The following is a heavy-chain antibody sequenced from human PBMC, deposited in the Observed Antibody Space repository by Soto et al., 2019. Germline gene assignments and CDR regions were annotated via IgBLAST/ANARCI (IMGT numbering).Heavy chain of an antibody. CDR3: GRVQLGNLVVPAAANYYYYGMHL. J-gene: IGHJ6*02. V-gene: IGHV1-18*04. D-gene: IGHD2-2*01. CDR2: IGAYNGNP. CDR1: GDTFTSYG. Sequence: ASVKVSCMPSGDTFTSYGMSWGRRAPGQGLECLGGIGAYNGNPNDAKKLQGRGTVTTATSTTTAYMKLRCLRSDDTAVNYFGRVQLGNLVVPAAANYYYYGMHLWGQGTTVTVSS.